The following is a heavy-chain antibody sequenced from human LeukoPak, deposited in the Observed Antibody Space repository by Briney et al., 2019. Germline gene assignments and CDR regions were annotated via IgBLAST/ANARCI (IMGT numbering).Heavy chain of an antibody. Sequence: ASVKVSCKASGYTFTSYDINWVRQATGQGLEWMGWMNPNSGNTGYAQKFQGRVTMTRNTSISTAYMELSSLRSEDTAVYYCARGSGSYLADAFDIWGQGTMVTVSS. CDR3: ARGSGSYLADAFDI. V-gene: IGHV1-8*01. J-gene: IGHJ3*02. CDR2: MNPNSGNT. D-gene: IGHD3-10*01. CDR1: GYTFTSYD.